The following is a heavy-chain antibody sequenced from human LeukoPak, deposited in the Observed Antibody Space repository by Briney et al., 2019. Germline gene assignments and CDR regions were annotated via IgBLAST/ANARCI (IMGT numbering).Heavy chain of an antibody. D-gene: IGHD1-26*01. Sequence: TSETLSLTCTVSGASVSSASYWTWIRQPPGKGVEWIAHIYNGVNTNYNPSLKSRVTISVDTSKNQFSLRLDSVTAADTAVYYCARSRAFNSGAFDPWGQGSLVTVSS. CDR3: ARSRAFNSGAFDP. CDR2: IYNGVNT. J-gene: IGHJ5*02. V-gene: IGHV4-61*01. CDR1: GASVSSASY.